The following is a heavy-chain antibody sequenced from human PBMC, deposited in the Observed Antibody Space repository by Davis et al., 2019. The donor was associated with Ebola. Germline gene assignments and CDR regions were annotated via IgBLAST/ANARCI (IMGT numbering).Heavy chain of an antibody. V-gene: IGHV1-2*06. D-gene: IGHD1-14*01. J-gene: IGHJ4*02. Sequence: AASVKVSCKASGYTFTDYYLHWLRQAPGQGLEWMGRIYPFNGATNFADNFQGRVTMTKDMSITTAYMELSSLNSDDTAIYYCARPILPEVTHCGVDYWGQGTLVTVSS. CDR3: ARPILPEVTHCGVDY. CDR1: GYTFTDYY. CDR2: IYPFNGAT.